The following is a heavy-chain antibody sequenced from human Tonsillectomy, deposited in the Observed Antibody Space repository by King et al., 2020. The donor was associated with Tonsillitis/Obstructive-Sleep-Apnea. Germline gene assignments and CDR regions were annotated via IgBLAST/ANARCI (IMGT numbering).Heavy chain of an antibody. D-gene: IGHD1-1*01. CDR2: ISTRGTYI. CDR3: GRNSAGTGMTAHDY. Sequence: VQLVESGGGLVKPGGSLRLSCAASGFTFITHYMNWVRQAPGKGLEWGSSISTRGTYIYYADSVKGRFTISRDNARSSLYLQMNSLSAEDTAVYYCGRNSAGTGMTAHDYWGQGTLVTVSS. CDR1: GFTFITHY. V-gene: IGHV3-21*01. J-gene: IGHJ4*02.